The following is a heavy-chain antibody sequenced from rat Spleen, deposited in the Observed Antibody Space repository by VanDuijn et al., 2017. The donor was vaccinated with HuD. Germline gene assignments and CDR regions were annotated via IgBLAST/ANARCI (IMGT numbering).Heavy chain of an antibody. Sequence: QVQLKESGPGLVQPSQTLSLTCTVSGFSLTSYNVHWVRQPPGKSLVWMGTIWAGGITNYNSAVQSRLSISRDTSKRQVFLKMNSLQTEDTAIYYCTRVGRVSGFDYWGQGVMVTVSS. CDR2: IWAGGIT. V-gene: IGHV2-30*01. CDR3: TRVGRVSGFDY. D-gene: IGHD1-11*01. J-gene: IGHJ2*01. CDR1: GFSLTSYN.